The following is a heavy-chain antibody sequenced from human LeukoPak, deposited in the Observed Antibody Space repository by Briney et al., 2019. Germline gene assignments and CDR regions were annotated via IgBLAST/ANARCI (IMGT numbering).Heavy chain of an antibody. CDR1: GFTFSSYS. V-gene: IGHV3-21*01. J-gene: IGHJ3*02. CDR2: ISSSSSYI. D-gene: IGHD3-16*02. Sequence: GGSLRLSCAASGFTFSSYSMNWVRQAPGKGLEWVSSISSSSSYIYYADSVKGRFTISRDNAKNSLYLQMNSLRAEDTAVYYCASDMITFGGVISGPGAFDIWGQGTMVTVSS. CDR3: ASDMITFGGVISGPGAFDI.